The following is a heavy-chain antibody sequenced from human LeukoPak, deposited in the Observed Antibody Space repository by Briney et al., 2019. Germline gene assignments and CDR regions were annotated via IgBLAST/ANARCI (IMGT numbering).Heavy chain of an antibody. CDR2: INHSGST. CDR3: ARGRDQTPPGY. Sequence: PSETLSLTCAVYGGSFSGYYWSWIRQPPGKGLEWIGEINHSGSTNYNPSLKSRVTISVDTSKNQFSLKLSSVTAADTAVYYCARGRDQTPPGYWGQGTLVTVSS. CDR1: GGSFSGYY. J-gene: IGHJ4*02. V-gene: IGHV4-34*01.